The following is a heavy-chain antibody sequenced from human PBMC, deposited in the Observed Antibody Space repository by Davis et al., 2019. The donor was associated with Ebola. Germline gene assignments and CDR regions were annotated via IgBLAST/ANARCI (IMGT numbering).Heavy chain of an antibody. Sequence: GESLKISCAASGFTFSSYGMHWVRQAPGKGLEWVAVISYDGSNKYYADSVKGRFTISRDNSKSTLSLQMNSLRAEDTAVYYCVKDLNPAFYYYGLHVWGKGTTVTVSS. CDR2: ISYDGSNK. CDR3: VKDLNPAFYYYGLHV. V-gene: IGHV3-30*18. CDR1: GFTFSSYG. J-gene: IGHJ6*04. D-gene: IGHD3-3*02.